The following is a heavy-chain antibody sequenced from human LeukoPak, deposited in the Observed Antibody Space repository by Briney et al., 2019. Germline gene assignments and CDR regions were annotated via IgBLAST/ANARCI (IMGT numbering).Heavy chain of an antibody. D-gene: IGHD6-19*01. Sequence: SETLSLTCAVYGGSFSSHYWTWIRQPPGKGLEYIGYIYYSGNTNYNPSLKSRVTISVDRSKNQFSLKLTSVTAEDTAVYYCARINSGWYFDYWGQGTPVTVSS. CDR3: ARINSGWYFDY. CDR2: IYYSGNT. J-gene: IGHJ4*02. CDR1: GGSFSSHY. V-gene: IGHV4-59*11.